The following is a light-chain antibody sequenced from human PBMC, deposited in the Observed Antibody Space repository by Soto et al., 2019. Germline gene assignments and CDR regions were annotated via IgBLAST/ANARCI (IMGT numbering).Light chain of an antibody. Sequence: PGERVTLSCRASQSVSSSYLTWYQQKPGQAPRLLIYGASTRATSIPARFSGSGSGTDFTLTISSLQPEDFAVYYCQQYNDWPPEVTFGGGTKVEIK. J-gene: IGKJ4*01. V-gene: IGKV3D-7*01. CDR3: QQYNDWPPEVT. CDR1: QSVSSSY. CDR2: GAS.